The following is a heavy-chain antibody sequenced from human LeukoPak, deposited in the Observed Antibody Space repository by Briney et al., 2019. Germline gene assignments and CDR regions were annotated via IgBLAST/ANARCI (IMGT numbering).Heavy chain of an antibody. CDR2: ISHDGSNK. D-gene: IGHD6-19*01. Sequence: GGSLRLSCAASGFTLSNSAMHWVRQAPGKGLEWAAVISHDGSNKYYADSVKGRFTISRDDSKNTLYLQMNSLRAEDTAVYYCASIGWYSNEFDYWGQGTLVTVSS. J-gene: IGHJ4*02. V-gene: IGHV3-30*03. CDR1: GFTLSNSA. CDR3: ASIGWYSNEFDY.